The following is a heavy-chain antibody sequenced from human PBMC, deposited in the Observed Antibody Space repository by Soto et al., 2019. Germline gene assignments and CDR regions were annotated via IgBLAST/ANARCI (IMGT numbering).Heavy chain of an antibody. CDR2: INAGNGNT. D-gene: IGHD1-1*01. CDR3: ARQTGTAIFDWFDP. Sequence: ASVKVSCKASGYTFTSYAMHWVRQAPGQRLEWMGWINAGNGNTKYSQKFQGRVTITRDTSASTAYMELSSLRSEDTAVYYCARQTGTAIFDWFDPWGRGTLVTVSS. J-gene: IGHJ5*02. V-gene: IGHV1-3*01. CDR1: GYTFTSYA.